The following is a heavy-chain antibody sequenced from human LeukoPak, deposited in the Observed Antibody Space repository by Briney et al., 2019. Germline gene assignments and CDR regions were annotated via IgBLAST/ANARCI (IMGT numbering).Heavy chain of an antibody. CDR3: ARQTGSGLFILP. CDR2: IYHSGST. CDR1: GYSINSGYY. Sequence: SETLSLTCTVSGYSINSGYYWGWIRQPPGKGLEWIATIYHSGSTYYNPSLKSRVTISEDTSKNQFSLRLTSVTAADTAVYYCARQTGSGLFILPGGQGTLVTVSS. V-gene: IGHV4-38-2*02. J-gene: IGHJ4*02. D-gene: IGHD3/OR15-3a*01.